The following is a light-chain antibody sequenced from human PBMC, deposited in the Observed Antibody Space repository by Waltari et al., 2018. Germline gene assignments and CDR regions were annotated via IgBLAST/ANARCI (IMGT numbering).Light chain of an antibody. CDR1: SPNIGSNT. CDR3: AAWDDSLNGWV. Sequence: QSVLTQSPSASGTPGQRVTISCSGSSPNIGSNTVNWYKQVPGTAPKLLISTNNQRPSGFPYRFSGSKSGTSASLAISGLQSEDEADYFCAAWDDSLNGWVFGGGTKLSVL. J-gene: IGLJ3*02. V-gene: IGLV1-44*01. CDR2: TNN.